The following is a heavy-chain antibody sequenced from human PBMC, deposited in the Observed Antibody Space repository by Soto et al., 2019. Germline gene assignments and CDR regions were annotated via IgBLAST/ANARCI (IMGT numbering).Heavy chain of an antibody. Sequence: SETLSLTCAVSGASVISTKWWSWVRQSPGEGLEWIGEIHHSETTNYNPSLESRVTISIDKSKNQFPLKLSSVTAADTAVYYCARHVNLPLAGTGFDSWGRGTLVTVSS. CDR3: ARHVNLPLAGTGFDS. J-gene: IGHJ4*02. V-gene: IGHV4-4*02. D-gene: IGHD6-19*01. CDR1: GASVISTKW. CDR2: IHHSETT.